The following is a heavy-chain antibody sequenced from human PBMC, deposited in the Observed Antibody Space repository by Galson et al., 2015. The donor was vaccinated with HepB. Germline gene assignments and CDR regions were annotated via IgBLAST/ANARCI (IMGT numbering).Heavy chain of an antibody. D-gene: IGHD4-23*01. CDR3: ARTLYGGSSVAIFDY. J-gene: IGHJ4*02. V-gene: IGHV4-39*01. CDR1: GGSISSSSYY. CDR2: IYYYGST. Sequence: ETLSLTCTVSGGSISSSSYYWGWIRQPPGKGLEWIGSIYYYGSTYYNPSLESRVTISVDTSKNQFSLKLSSVTAADTAVYYCARTLYGGSSVAIFDYWGQGTLVTVSS.